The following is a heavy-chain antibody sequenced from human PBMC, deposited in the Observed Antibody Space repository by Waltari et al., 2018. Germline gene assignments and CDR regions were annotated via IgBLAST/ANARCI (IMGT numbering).Heavy chain of an antibody. CDR2: ISYDERNI. V-gene: IGHV3-30*18. Sequence: QVQVVQSGGGVVQPGRSLRPSCTTSGFTFSAWGMHWVRQAPGKGLEWVAVISYDERNIHYSDSVRGRFTISRDNSKNTLYLQMNSLRPEDTAIYYCAKQYSNSDWSFDYWGQGTLVTVSS. J-gene: IGHJ4*02. CDR3: AKQYSNSDWSFDY. D-gene: IGHD6-6*01. CDR1: GFTFSAWG.